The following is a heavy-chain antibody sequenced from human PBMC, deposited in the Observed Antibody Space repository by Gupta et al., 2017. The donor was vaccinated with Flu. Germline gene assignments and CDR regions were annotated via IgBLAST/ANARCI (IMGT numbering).Heavy chain of an antibody. J-gene: IGHJ4*02. CDR3: ARDRGGSYHFDS. Sequence: WIRQPAGGGLEWIGRIYASGTTNDNPSLKSLLTMSVDTAKNQLSLQMKSVTAADTAIYFCARDRGGSYHFDSWGQGIQVTVSS. D-gene: IGHD3-10*01. CDR2: IYASGTT. V-gene: IGHV4-4*07.